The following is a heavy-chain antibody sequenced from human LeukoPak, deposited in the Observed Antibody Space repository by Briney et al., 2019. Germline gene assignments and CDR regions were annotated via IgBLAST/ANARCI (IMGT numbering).Heavy chain of an antibody. V-gene: IGHV1-18*01. D-gene: IGHD7-27*01. CDR3: ARPTLTGDAFDI. CDR1: GYTLTSYG. J-gene: IGHJ3*02. Sequence: ASVKVSCKASGYTLTSYGISWVRQAPGQGLEWMGWISAYNGNTNYAQKLQGRVTMTTDTSTSTAYMELRSLRSDDTAVYYCARPTLTGDAFDIWGQGTMVTVSS. CDR2: ISAYNGNT.